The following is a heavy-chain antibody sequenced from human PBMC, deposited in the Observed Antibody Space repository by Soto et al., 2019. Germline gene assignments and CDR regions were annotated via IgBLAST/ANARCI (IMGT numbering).Heavy chain of an antibody. J-gene: IGHJ5*02. Sequence: GESLKISCKGSGYSFTSYWIGWVRQMPGKGLEWMGIIYPGDSGTRYSPSFQGQVTISADKSISTAYLQWSSLKASDTAMYYCARRYSSSSSFRGFAPWGQGTLVTVSS. CDR3: ARRYSSSSSFRGFAP. D-gene: IGHD6-6*01. V-gene: IGHV5-51*01. CDR1: GYSFTSYW. CDR2: IYPGDSGT.